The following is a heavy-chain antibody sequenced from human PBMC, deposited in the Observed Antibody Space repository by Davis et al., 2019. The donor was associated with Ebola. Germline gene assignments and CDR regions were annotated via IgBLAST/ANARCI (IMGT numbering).Heavy chain of an antibody. Sequence: GESLKISCKASGYSFTSFWIGWVRQPPGQGLEWMGAILPGDSDTRYSPSFQGQVTISADKSISTAYLQWSSLEASDTALYYCARGYWHFDLWGRGTLVTVSS. J-gene: IGHJ2*01. CDR1: GYSFTSFW. CDR3: ARGYWHFDL. V-gene: IGHV5-51*01. CDR2: ILPGDSDT.